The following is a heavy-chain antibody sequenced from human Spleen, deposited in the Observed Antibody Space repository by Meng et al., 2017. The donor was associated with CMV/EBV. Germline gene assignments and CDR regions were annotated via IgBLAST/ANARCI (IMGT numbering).Heavy chain of an antibody. Sequence: GESLKISCAASGFNFDDYGMHWVRQTPAKGLEWVAFIRYDGSNEYYVDSVKGRFTISRDNSKDTLYLQMDSLRVDDTAMYYCAKDDGAATHYFYHGMDVWGQGTTVTVSS. CDR3: AKDDGAATHYFYHGMDV. CDR2: IRYDGSNE. J-gene: IGHJ6*02. D-gene: IGHD6-13*01. V-gene: IGHV3-30*02. CDR1: GFNFDDYG.